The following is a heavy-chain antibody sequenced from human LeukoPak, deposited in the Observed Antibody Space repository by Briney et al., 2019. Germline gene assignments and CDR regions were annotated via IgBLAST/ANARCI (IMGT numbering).Heavy chain of an antibody. V-gene: IGHV1-18*01. CDR1: GYTFTSYG. J-gene: IGHJ4*02. D-gene: IGHD2-15*01. Sequence: ASVKVSCKASGYTFTSYGISWVRQAPGQGLEWMGWISAYNGNTNYAQKLQGRVTMTTDTSTSTAYVELRSLRSDDTAVYYCAREGLYCSGGSCYSAYYFDYWGQGTLVTVSS. CDR2: ISAYNGNT. CDR3: AREGLYCSGGSCYSAYYFDY.